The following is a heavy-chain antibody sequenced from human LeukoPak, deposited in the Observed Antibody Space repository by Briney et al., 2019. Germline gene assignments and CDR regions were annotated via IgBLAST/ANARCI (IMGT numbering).Heavy chain of an antibody. CDR2: ISGSGGST. Sequence: PGGSLRLSCAASGFTFSSYAMSWVRQAPGKGLEWVSAISGSGGSTYYADSVKGRFTTSRDNSKNTLYLQMNSLRAEDTAVYYCAKGPYGDYVLSWFDPWGQGTLVTVS. J-gene: IGHJ5*02. CDR3: AKGPYGDYVLSWFDP. V-gene: IGHV3-23*01. D-gene: IGHD4-17*01. CDR1: GFTFSSYA.